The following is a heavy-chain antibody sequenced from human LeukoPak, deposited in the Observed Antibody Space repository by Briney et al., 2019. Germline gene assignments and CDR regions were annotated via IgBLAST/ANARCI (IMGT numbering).Heavy chain of an antibody. Sequence: GGSLRLSCSASGFTFSSYAMHRVRQAPGKGLEYVSAISSNGGSTYYADSVKGRFTISRDNSKNTLYLQMSSLRAEDTAVYYCVKGGYDYGDPPIDPWGQGTLVTVSS. J-gene: IGHJ5*02. V-gene: IGHV3-64D*06. CDR3: VKGGYDYGDPPIDP. CDR1: GFTFSSYA. D-gene: IGHD4-17*01. CDR2: ISSNGGST.